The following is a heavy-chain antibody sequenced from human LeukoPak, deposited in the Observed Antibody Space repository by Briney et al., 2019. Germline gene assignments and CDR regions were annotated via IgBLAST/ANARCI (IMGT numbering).Heavy chain of an antibody. D-gene: IGHD1-26*01. CDR3: SRTYSGSYSDY. Sequence: GGSLRLSCAASGFTFSGSAMHWVRQASGKGLEWVGRIRSKTNNYATAYAASAKGRFTISRDESKNTAYLQMNSLKTEDTAVYYCSRTYSGSYSDYWGQGTLVTVSS. V-gene: IGHV3-73*01. CDR1: GFTFSGSA. CDR2: IRSKTNNYAT. J-gene: IGHJ4*02.